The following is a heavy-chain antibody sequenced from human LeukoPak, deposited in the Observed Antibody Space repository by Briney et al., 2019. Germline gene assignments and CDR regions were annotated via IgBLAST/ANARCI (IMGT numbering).Heavy chain of an antibody. D-gene: IGHD3-3*01. J-gene: IGHJ4*02. V-gene: IGHV1-8*01. Sequence: ASVKVSCKASGYTFTSYDINWVRQATGQGLEWMGWMNPNSGNTGYAQKFQGRVTMTRNTSISTAYMELSSLRAEDTAVYYCARGGTDFWSGFGVVGNVVNFDYWGQGTLVTVSS. CDR1: GYTFTSYD. CDR2: MNPNSGNT. CDR3: ARGGTDFWSGFGVVGNVVNFDY.